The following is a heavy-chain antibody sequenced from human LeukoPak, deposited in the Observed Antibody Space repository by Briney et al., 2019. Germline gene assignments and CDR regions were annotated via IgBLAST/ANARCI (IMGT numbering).Heavy chain of an antibody. V-gene: IGHV4-39*07. J-gene: IGHJ6*03. Sequence: PSETLSLTCTVSGGSISSSSCYWGWIRQPPGKGLEWIGSIYYSGSTYYNPSLKSRVTISVDTSKNQFSLKLSSVTAADTAVYYCARGLYYYDSSGYYDYYYYYMDVWGKGTTVTVSS. CDR2: IYYSGST. CDR3: ARGLYYYDSSGYYDYYYYYMDV. CDR1: GGSISSSSCY. D-gene: IGHD3-22*01.